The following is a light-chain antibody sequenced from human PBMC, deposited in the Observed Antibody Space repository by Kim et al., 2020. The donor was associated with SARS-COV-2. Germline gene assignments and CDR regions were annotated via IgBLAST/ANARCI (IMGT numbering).Light chain of an antibody. J-gene: IGLJ1*01. CDR1: SSDVGGYYY. CDR3: SSYAGSNTFV. CDR2: EVS. Sequence: QSALTQPPSASGSPGQSVTISCTGTSSDVGGYYYVSWYRQYPGKAPKLIIYEVSKRPSGVPDRFSGSKSGNTASLTVSGLQAEDEADYYCSSYAGSNTFVFGTGTKVTVL. V-gene: IGLV2-8*01.